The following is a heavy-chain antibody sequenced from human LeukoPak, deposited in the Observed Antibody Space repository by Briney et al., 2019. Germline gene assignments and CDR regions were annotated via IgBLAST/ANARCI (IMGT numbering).Heavy chain of an antibody. CDR2: IYYSGST. V-gene: IGHV4-39*07. CDR1: GGSISSSSYY. D-gene: IGHD6-19*01. CDR3: AREVAVAGTGENYFDY. J-gene: IGHJ4*02. Sequence: SETLSLTCTVPGGSISSSSYYWGWIRQPPGKGLEWIGSIYYSGSTYYNPSLKSRVTISVDTSKNQFSLKLSSVTAADTAVYYCAREVAVAGTGENYFDYWGQGTLVTVSS.